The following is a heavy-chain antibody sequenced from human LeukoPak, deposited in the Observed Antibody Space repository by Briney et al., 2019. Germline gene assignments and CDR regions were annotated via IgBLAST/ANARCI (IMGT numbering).Heavy chain of an antibody. D-gene: IGHD3-3*02. V-gene: IGHV4-59*08. Sequence: SETLSLTCTVSSDSITNNHWSWIRQSPGKGLEWIGYISYTGNTNYNPSLKSRLTISLDTSKNHFSLTLTSVTAADTALYYCARHIFPEGSPFDSWGPGTLVTVSS. CDR1: SDSITNNH. CDR3: ARHIFPEGSPFDS. CDR2: ISYTGNT. J-gene: IGHJ4*02.